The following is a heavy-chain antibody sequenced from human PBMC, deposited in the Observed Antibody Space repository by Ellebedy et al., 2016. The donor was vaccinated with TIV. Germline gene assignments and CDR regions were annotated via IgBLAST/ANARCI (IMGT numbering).Heavy chain of an antibody. V-gene: IGHV4-39*01. CDR3: VRLLPTGEGGRGYFDY. Sequence: MPSETLSLTCTVSGVPITSTNYYWAWTRQPPGKGLEWIGTLGYSGSASYNPSLRSRVTITVATSKSQLSLKLSSVTATDAAVYYWVRLLPTGEGGRGYFDYWGQGSLVTVSS. CDR1: GVPITSTNYY. CDR2: LGYSGSA. J-gene: IGHJ4*02. D-gene: IGHD7-27*01.